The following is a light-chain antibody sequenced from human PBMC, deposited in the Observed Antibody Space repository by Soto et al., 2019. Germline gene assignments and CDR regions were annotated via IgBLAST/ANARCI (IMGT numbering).Light chain of an antibody. CDR1: QSVSSSY. CDR3: QQYGSSLTWT. Sequence: EIVLTQSPGTLSLSPGERATLSCRASQSVSSSYLAWYQQKPGRAPRLLIYGASSRATGIPDRFSGSGSGTDFTLTISRLEPEDFAVYYCQQYGSSLTWTFGQGTKVDIK. CDR2: GAS. V-gene: IGKV3-20*01. J-gene: IGKJ1*01.